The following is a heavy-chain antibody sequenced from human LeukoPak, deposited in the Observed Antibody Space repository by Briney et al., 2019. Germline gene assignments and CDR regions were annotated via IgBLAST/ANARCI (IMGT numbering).Heavy chain of an antibody. CDR1: GYTFTSYG. CDR3: ARDGLGYCTNGVCYTLGYYGMDV. J-gene: IGHJ6*02. CDR2: ISAYNGNT. V-gene: IGHV1-18*01. D-gene: IGHD2-8*01. Sequence: GASVNVSCKASGYTFTSYGIRWVRQAPGQGLEWMGWISAYNGNTKYAQKLQGRVTMTTDTSTSTAYMELRSLRSDDTAVYYCARDGLGYCTNGVCYTLGYYGMDVWGQGTTVTVSS.